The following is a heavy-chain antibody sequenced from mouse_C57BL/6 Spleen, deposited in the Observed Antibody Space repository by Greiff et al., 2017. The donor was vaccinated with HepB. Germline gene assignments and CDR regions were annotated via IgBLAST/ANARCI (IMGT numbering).Heavy chain of an antibody. D-gene: IGHD4-1*01. J-gene: IGHJ2*01. CDR3: ARAWAPELDY. CDR2: IYPGDGDT. V-gene: IGHV1-82*01. Sequence: QVRLQQSGPELVKPGASVKISCKASGYAFSSSWMNWVKQRPGKGLEWIGRIYPGDGDTNYNGKCKGKATLTADKSSSTASMQLSSLTSEDSAVYFCARAWAPELDYWGQGTTFTVSS. CDR1: GYAFSSSW.